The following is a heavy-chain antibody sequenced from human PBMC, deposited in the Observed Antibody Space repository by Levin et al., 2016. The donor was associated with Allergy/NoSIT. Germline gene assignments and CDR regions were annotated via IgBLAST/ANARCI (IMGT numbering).Heavy chain of an antibody. J-gene: IGHJ5*02. CDR3: ARGAATGWFDP. CDR2: IYPGDSDT. V-gene: IGHV5-51*01. D-gene: IGHD2-15*01. Sequence: VRQMPGKGLEWMGIIYPGDSDTRYSPSFQGQVTISADKSISTAYLQWSSLKASDTAMYYCARGAATGWFDPWGQGTLVTVSS.